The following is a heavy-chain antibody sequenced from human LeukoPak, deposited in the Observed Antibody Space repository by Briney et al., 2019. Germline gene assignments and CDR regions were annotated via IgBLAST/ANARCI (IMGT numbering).Heavy chain of an antibody. CDR1: GGSISSSSYY. J-gene: IGHJ4*02. Sequence: SETLSLTCTVAGGSISSSSYYWGWIRRPPGKGLEWIGNIYYSGSTLYSPSLKSRVTISVDTSKNQFSLKLSSVTAADTAVYYCARMEIPGYYFDYWGQGTLVTVSS. CDR2: IYYSGST. CDR3: ARMEIPGYYFDY. D-gene: IGHD1-14*01. V-gene: IGHV4-39*07.